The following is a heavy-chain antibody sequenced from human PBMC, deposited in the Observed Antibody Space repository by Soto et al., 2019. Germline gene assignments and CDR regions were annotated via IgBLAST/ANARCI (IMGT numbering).Heavy chain of an antibody. V-gene: IGHV3-30-3*01. Sequence: PGGSLRLSCAASGFTFSSYAMHWVRQAPGKGLEWVAVISYDGSNKYYADSVKGRFTISRDNSKNTLYLQMNSLRAEDTAVYYCARDGEVGATEYFQNWGQGTLVTVSS. CDR1: GFTFSSYA. D-gene: IGHD1-26*01. CDR2: ISYDGSNK. J-gene: IGHJ1*01. CDR3: ARDGEVGATEYFQN.